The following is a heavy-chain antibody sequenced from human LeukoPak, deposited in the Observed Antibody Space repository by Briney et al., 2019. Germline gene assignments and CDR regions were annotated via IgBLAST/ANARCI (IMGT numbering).Heavy chain of an antibody. CDR2: IYSGGST. D-gene: IGHD3-22*01. V-gene: IGHV3-66*02. Sequence: GGSLRLSCAASGVTVSSNYMSWVRQAPGKGLEWVSGIYSGGSTYYAHSVKGRFTISRDNSKNTLYLQMNSLRAEDTAVYYCALGFWYDSSGPYYFDYWRQPTLLTVSS. CDR1: GVTVSSNY. CDR3: ALGFWYDSSGPYYFDY. J-gene: IGHJ4*02.